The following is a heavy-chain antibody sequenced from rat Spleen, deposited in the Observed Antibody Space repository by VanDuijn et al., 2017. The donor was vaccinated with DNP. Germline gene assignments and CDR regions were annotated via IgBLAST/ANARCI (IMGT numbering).Heavy chain of an antibody. D-gene: IGHD5-1*01. V-gene: IGHV5-31*01. J-gene: IGHJ1*01. CDR1: GFTFNSYW. Sequence: EVQLVESGGDLVQPGRSLKLSCLASGFTFNSYWMAWIRQVPGKGLEWVASVPSSGGSTYYPDSVKGRFIISRDNARNTLYLQMNSLRSEDTATYFCARGSGTYYGYFDFWGPGTMVTVSS. CDR3: ARGSGTYYGYFDF. CDR2: VPSSGGST.